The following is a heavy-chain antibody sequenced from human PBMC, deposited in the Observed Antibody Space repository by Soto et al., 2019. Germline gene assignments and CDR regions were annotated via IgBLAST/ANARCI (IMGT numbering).Heavy chain of an antibody. CDR1: GGSVSSGSYY. D-gene: IGHD4-17*01. Sequence: QVQLQESGPGLVKPSETLSLTCTVSGGSVSSGSYYWSWIRQPPGKGLEWIGYIYYSGSTNYNPSLKSRVTISVDTSKNQFSLKLSSVTAADTAVYYCARETPYVGVTTSYGMDVWGQGTTVTVSS. J-gene: IGHJ6*02. CDR3: ARETPYVGVTTSYGMDV. CDR2: IYYSGST. V-gene: IGHV4-61*01.